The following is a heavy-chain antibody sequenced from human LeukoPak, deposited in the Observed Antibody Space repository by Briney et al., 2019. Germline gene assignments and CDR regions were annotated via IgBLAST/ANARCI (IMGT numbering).Heavy chain of an antibody. V-gene: IGHV1-2*06. CDR2: INPNSGGT. CDR3: ARIGEVGYYDSSGRGDAFDI. Sequence: GASVKVSCKASGYTFTGYYMHWVRQAPGQGLEWMGRINPNSGGTNYAQKFQGRVAMTRDTSISTASIELRRLRSDDTAVYSCARIGEVGYYDSSGRGDAFDIWGQGTMVTVSS. J-gene: IGHJ3*02. CDR1: GYTFTGYY. D-gene: IGHD3-22*01.